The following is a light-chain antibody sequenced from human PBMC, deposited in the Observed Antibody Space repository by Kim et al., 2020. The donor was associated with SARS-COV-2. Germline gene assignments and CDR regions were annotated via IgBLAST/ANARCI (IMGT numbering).Light chain of an antibody. J-gene: IGKJ5*01. V-gene: IGKV3-15*01. CDR3: QQYGYWRA. CDR1: QDIGSG. Sequence: EIVMTQSPATLSVSPGERATPSCRASQDIGSGLSWYQQKPGQAPRVLIYGASTRAAGIPARFSGSGSGTEFTLTISSLQSDDFAIYYCQQYGYWRAFGQGTRLEIK. CDR2: GAS.